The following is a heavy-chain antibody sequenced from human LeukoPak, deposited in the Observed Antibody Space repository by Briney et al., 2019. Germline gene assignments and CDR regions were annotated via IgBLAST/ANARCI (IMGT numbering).Heavy chain of an antibody. J-gene: IGHJ4*02. V-gene: IGHV3-74*01. CDR1: GFTFSSYW. CDR2: ITSDGSST. CDR3: AGRRRDGYNYSDY. Sequence: GGSLRLSCAVCGFTFSSYWMYWVRQAPGKGLVWVSRITSDGSSTFYVDSVKGRFTISRDNAKNTLYLQMNSLRAEDTAVYYCAGRRRDGYNYSDYWGQGTLVTVSS. D-gene: IGHD5-24*01.